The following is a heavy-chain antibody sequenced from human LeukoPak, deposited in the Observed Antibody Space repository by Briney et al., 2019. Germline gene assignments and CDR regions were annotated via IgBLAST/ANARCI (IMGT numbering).Heavy chain of an antibody. CDR1: GFTFSDYY. V-gene: IGHV3-11*01. CDR2: ISSSGSTI. J-gene: IGHJ4*02. D-gene: IGHD5-18*01. Sequence: GGSLRLSCAASGFTFSDYYMSWIRQAPGKGLEWISYISSSGSTIYYADSVKGRFTISRDNAKNSLYLQMNSLRAEDTAVYYCARRAYSYGSHFDYWGQGTLVTVSS. CDR3: ARRAYSYGSHFDY.